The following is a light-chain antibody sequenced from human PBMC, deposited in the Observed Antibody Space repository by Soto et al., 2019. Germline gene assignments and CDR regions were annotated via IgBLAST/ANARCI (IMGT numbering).Light chain of an antibody. V-gene: IGKV1-6*01. CDR2: ATS. Sequence: AIQMTQSPSSLSASLGDRVTITCRASQGISGDLGWYNQNPGKAPKLLISATSTLQSGVPSRFSGRGSGTNFTLTISGLQPEAFATYYCIQYFISPLTVGQGTKVEL. CDR3: IQYFISPLT. J-gene: IGKJ1*01. CDR1: QGISGD.